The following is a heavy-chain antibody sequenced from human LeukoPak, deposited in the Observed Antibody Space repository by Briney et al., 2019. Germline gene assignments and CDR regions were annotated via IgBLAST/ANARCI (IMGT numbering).Heavy chain of an antibody. J-gene: IGHJ5*02. D-gene: IGHD4-17*01. V-gene: IGHV3-33*06. CDR2: IWYDGTNK. Sequence: GRSLRLSCAASGFTFSAYGMHWVRQAPGKGPEWVAIIWYDGTNKYYTDSVKGRFTISRDNSKNTPYLQMNSLRAEDTAVYYCAKKAGNDYGDQNWFDPWGQGTLVTVSS. CDR3: AKKAGNDYGDQNWFDP. CDR1: GFTFSAYG.